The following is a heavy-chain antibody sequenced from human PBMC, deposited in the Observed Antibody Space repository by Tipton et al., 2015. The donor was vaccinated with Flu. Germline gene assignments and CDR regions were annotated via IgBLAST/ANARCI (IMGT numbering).Heavy chain of an antibody. CDR1: GGSISSYY. Sequence: TLSLTCTVPGGSISSYYWSWIRQPPGKGLECIGYIYYSGSTNYNPSLKSRVTISVDTSKNQFSLKLSSVTAADTAVYYCARAPDSIVGATVFDYWGQGTLVTVSS. J-gene: IGHJ4*02. D-gene: IGHD1-26*01. V-gene: IGHV4-59*01. CDR2: IYYSGST. CDR3: ARAPDSIVGATVFDY.